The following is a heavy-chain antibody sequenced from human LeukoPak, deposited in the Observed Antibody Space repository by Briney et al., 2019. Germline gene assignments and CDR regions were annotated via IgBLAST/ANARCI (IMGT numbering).Heavy chain of an antibody. CDR1: GESFNGYY. J-gene: IGHJ4*02. CDR2: INHSGST. CDR3: ARGVGYCSGGSCYSPYFDY. D-gene: IGHD2-15*01. V-gene: IGHV4-34*01. Sequence: SETLSLTCAVYGESFNGYYWSWIRQPPGKGLEWIGEINHSGSTNYNPSLKSRVTLSVDTSKNQFSLKLSSVTAADTAVYYCARGVGYCSGGSCYSPYFDYWGQGTLVTVSS.